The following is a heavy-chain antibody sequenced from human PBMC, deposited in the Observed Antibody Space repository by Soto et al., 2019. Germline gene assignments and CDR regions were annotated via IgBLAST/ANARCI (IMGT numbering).Heavy chain of an antibody. CDR2: INPNSGGT. CDR3: ARATMIVAHFQH. Sequence: RASVKVSCKASGYTFTGYYMHWVRQAPGQGLEWMGWINPNSGGTNYAQKFQGRVTMTRDTSISTAYMELSRLRSDGTAVYYCARATMIVAHFQHWGQGTLVTVSS. CDR1: GYTFTGYY. V-gene: IGHV1-2*02. J-gene: IGHJ1*01. D-gene: IGHD3-22*01.